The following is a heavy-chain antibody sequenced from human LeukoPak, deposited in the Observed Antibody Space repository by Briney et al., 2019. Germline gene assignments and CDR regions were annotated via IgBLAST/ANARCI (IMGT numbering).Heavy chain of an antibody. CDR2: ISYDGSNE. V-gene: IGHV3-30-3*01. CDR1: GFTLSHYA. CDR3: AKGGGNDYYGMDV. D-gene: IGHD6-25*01. Sequence: GGSLRLSCAASGFTLSHYAMHWVRQAPGKGLEWVSFISYDGSNEYYADSVKGRLTISRDNSKNTLYLQINSLRAEDTAVYYCAKGGGNDYYGMDVWGQGTTVTVSS. J-gene: IGHJ6*02.